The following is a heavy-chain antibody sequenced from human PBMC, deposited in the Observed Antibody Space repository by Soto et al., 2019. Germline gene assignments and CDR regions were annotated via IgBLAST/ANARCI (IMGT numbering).Heavy chain of an antibody. Sequence: ASVKVSCKASGYTFTSYYMHWVRQAPGQGLEWMGIINPSGGSTSYAQKFQGRVTMTRDTSTSTVYMELSSLRSEDTAVYYCARGGGHCTNGVCYPPQIRSYYYYYMDVWGKGTTVTVSS. J-gene: IGHJ6*03. V-gene: IGHV1-46*03. CDR2: INPSGGST. CDR1: GYTFTSYY. D-gene: IGHD2-8*01. CDR3: ARGGGHCTNGVCYPPQIRSYYYYYMDV.